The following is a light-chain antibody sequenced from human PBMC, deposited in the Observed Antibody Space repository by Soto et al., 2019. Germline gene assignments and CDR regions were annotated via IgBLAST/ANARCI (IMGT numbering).Light chain of an antibody. J-gene: IGKJ1*01. Sequence: IVMTQSPATLSVSPWERATLSCRASQSISSNLAWYQQKPGQAPRLLIFGASTRATGTPARFSGSGSGTEFTLTISSLQSEDFAVYYCQHYYNWPRTFGQGTKVDIK. CDR2: GAS. V-gene: IGKV3-15*01. CDR1: QSISSN. CDR3: QHYYNWPRT.